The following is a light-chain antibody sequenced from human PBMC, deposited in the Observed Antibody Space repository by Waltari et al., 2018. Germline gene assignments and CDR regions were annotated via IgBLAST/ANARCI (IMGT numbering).Light chain of an antibody. Sequence: DIVMTPSPDSLAVSLGERATINCKSSQNVLYDSNNKNYLAWYQQKPGQPPKLLMYWASTRESGVPDRFSGSGSGTDFTLTISSLQAEDVAVYYCQQYYSTPLTFGGGTKVEIK. CDR1: QNVLYDSNNKNY. J-gene: IGKJ4*01. CDR3: QQYYSTPLT. CDR2: WAS. V-gene: IGKV4-1*01.